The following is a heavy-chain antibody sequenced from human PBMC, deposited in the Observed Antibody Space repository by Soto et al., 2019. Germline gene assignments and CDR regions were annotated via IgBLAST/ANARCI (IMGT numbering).Heavy chain of an antibody. CDR1: GFTFSSYG. Sequence: GGSLRLSCAASGFTFSSYGMHWVRQAPGKGLEWVAFIWHDGGNKFYAESVKGRFTISRDNSKNTLYLQMTSLSAEDTAMYYCARDGDVNTGFGKDYWGQGTLVTAPQ. D-gene: IGHD3-16*01. J-gene: IGHJ4*02. CDR3: ARDGDVNTGFGKDY. V-gene: IGHV3-33*01. CDR2: IWHDGGNK.